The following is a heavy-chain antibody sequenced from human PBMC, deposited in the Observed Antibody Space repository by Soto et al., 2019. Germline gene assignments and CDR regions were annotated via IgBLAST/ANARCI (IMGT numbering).Heavy chain of an antibody. Sequence: GGSLRLSCAASGFTFSSYWMSWVRQAPGKGLEWVANIKQDGSEKYYVDSVKGRFTISRDNAKNSLYLQMNSLRAEDTAVYYCARVRILALGAFDIWGQGTMVTVSS. D-gene: IGHD2-21*01. CDR2: IKQDGSEK. J-gene: IGHJ3*02. V-gene: IGHV3-7*01. CDR1: GFTFSSYW. CDR3: ARVRILALGAFDI.